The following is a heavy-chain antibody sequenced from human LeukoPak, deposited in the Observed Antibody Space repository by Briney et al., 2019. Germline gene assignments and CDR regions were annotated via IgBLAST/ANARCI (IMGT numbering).Heavy chain of an antibody. D-gene: IGHD2-2*01. J-gene: IGHJ4*02. V-gene: IGHV3-74*01. CDR2: IKSDGSST. CDR3: ARGHRVVTAGVVGY. CDR1: GFTFSSYW. Sequence: TGGSLRLSCAASGFTFSSYWMYWVRQAPGKGLVWVLSIKSDGSSTTYEDSGKVRFTISRDNTKNTLYLKMHSLRAEHTSVYDCARGHRVVTAGVVGYWGQGALVTVSS.